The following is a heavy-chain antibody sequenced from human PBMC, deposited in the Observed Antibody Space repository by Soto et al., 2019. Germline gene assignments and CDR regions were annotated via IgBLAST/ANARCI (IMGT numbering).Heavy chain of an antibody. CDR2: ITWNSDRV. D-gene: IGHD6-13*01. V-gene: IGHV3-9*01. CDR3: GKGLSIAAIDY. CDR1: GFTFDDYA. J-gene: IGHJ4*02. Sequence: EVQLVESGGGLVQPGRSLRLSCTASGFTFDDYALHWVRQAPGKGLEWVSGITWNSDRVDYADSVKGRFTISRDNARNSLYLQMDSLRPEDTALYFCGKGLSIAAIDYWGQGTLVTVSS.